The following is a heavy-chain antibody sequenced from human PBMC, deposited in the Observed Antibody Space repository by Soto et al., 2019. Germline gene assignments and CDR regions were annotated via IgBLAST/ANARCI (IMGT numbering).Heavy chain of an antibody. CDR1: GDTFTSYG. D-gene: IGHD3-22*01. J-gene: IGHJ6*02. CDR3: ARDYYYDSSGYYSYYYYYGMDV. CDR2: ISAYNGNT. V-gene: IGHV1-18*04. Sequence: ASVKVSFKASGDTFTSYGSSWVRQAPGQELEWMGWISAYNGNTNYAQRLQGRVTMTTDTSTSTAYMELRSLRSDDTAVYYCARDYYYDSSGYYSYYYYYGMDVWGQGTTVTV.